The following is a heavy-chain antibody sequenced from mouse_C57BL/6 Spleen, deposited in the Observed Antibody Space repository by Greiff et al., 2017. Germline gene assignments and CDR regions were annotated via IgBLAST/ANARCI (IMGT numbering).Heavy chain of an antibody. CDR2: IDPSDSYT. CDR3: ARTPRYYYGSSPYAMDY. J-gene: IGHJ4*01. D-gene: IGHD1-1*01. CDR1: GYTFTSYW. V-gene: IGHV1-69*01. Sequence: VQLKQPGAELVMPGASVKLSCKASGYTFTSYWMHWVKQRPGQGLEWIGEIDPSDSYTNYNQKFKGKSTLTVDKSSSTAYMQLSSLTSEDSAVYYCARTPRYYYGSSPYAMDYWGQGTSVTVSS.